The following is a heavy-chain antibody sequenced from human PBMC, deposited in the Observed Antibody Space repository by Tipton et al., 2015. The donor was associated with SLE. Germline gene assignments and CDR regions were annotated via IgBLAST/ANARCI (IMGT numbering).Heavy chain of an antibody. CDR2: IYYSGST. D-gene: IGHD4-17*01. J-gene: IGHJ6*03. CDR3: ARDNGDYHYYYYYMDV. V-gene: IGHV4-59*01. Sequence: TLSLTCAVYGGSFSGYYWNWIRQPPGKGLEWIGYIYYSGSTNYNPSLKSRVTISVDTSKNQFSLKLSSVTAADTAVYYCARDNGDYHYYYYYMDVWGKGTTVTVSS. CDR1: GGSFSGYY.